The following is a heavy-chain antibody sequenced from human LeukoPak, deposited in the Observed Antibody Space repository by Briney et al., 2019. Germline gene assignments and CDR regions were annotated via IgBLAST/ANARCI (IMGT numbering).Heavy chain of an antibody. CDR3: ARGRLVRYQLLSGWFDP. V-gene: IGHV1-46*01. CDR1: GYTFTSYG. J-gene: IGHJ5*02. CDR2: INPSGGST. D-gene: IGHD2-2*01. Sequence: ASVKVSCKASGYTFTSYGISWVRQAPGQGLEWMGIINPSGGSTSYAQKFQGRVTMTRDTSTSTVYMELSSLRSEDTAVYYCARGRLVRYQLLSGWFDPWGQGTLVTVSS.